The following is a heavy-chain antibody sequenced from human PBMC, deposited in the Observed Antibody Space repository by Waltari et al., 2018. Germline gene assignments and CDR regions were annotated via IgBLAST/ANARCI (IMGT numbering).Heavy chain of an antibody. CDR3: ALPTGRKYYL. J-gene: IGHJ5*02. D-gene: IGHD2-15*01. CDR1: GYTLTELS. Sequence: QVQLVQSGAEVKKPGASVKVSCKVSGYTLTELSMHWVRQAPGKGLAWMGGFEPEDGETIYEQKSQGRVTMTEDTSTDTAYMELSRLRSEDTAVYYCALPTGRKYYLWGQGTLVIVSS. V-gene: IGHV1-24*01. CDR2: FEPEDGET.